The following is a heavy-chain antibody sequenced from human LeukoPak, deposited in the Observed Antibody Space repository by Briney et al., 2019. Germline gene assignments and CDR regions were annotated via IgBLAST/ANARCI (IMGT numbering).Heavy chain of an antibody. J-gene: IGHJ4*02. CDR2: INPSGTIT. V-gene: IGHV1-46*01. D-gene: IGHD6-13*01. CDR1: GITFTSYY. CDR3: ALIAPLHN. Sequence: GASVKVSCKASGITFTSYYIHWVRQAPGRGLEWMGKINPSGTITTYAPKYQGRVTVTKDTSTNTVYMELSSLRSDDTAVYYCALIAPLHNWGQGTLVTVSS.